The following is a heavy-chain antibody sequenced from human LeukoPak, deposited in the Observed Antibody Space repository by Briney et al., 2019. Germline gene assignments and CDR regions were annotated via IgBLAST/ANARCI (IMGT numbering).Heavy chain of an antibody. CDR1: GGSISSYY. CDR2: IHHSGST. J-gene: IGHJ4*02. Sequence: SETLSLTCTVSGGSISSYYWSWIRQPPGKGLEWIAYIHHSGSTNYNNFLKSRVTISVDTSKNQFSLKLSSVTAADTAVYYCARRVGDKDYFDYWGQGTLVTVSS. CDR3: ARRVGDKDYFDY. V-gene: IGHV4-59*01. D-gene: IGHD1-26*01.